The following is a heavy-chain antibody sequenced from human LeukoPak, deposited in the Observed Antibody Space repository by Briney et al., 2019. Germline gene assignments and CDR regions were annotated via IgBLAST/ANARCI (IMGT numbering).Heavy chain of an antibody. Sequence: PGGSLRLSCAASGFSISSYEMNWVRQAPGKGLEWVSYISSSGSTIYYADSVKGRFTISRDNAKNSLYLQMNSLRAEDTAVYYCAREYCSGGSCYYFDYWGQGTLVTVSS. V-gene: IGHV3-48*03. D-gene: IGHD2-15*01. CDR3: AREYCSGGSCYYFDY. J-gene: IGHJ4*02. CDR1: GFSISSYE. CDR2: ISSSGSTI.